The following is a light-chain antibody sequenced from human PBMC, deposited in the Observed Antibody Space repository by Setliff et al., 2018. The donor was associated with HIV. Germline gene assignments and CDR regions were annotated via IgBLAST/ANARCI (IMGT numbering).Light chain of an antibody. CDR2: EVT. CDR1: RTDVGGYDY. CDR3: CSYTSRSTRV. V-gene: IGLV2-14*01. J-gene: IGLJ1*01. Sequence: QSVLTQPASVSGSPGQSITISCTGTRTDVGGYDYVSWYQQLPGKAPKLIIFEVTNRPSGISLRFSGSKSGNTASLTISGVQAEDEADYYCCSYTSRSTRVFGTGTKVTVL.